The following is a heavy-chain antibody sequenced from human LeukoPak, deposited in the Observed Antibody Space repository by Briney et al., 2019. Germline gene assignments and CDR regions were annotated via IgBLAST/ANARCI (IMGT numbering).Heavy chain of an antibody. V-gene: IGHV3-30*02. D-gene: IGHD4-17*01. CDR3: AKDFHYGDYVGYYFDY. CDR1: GFTFSSYG. Sequence: GGSLRLSCAASGFTFSSYGMHWVRQAPGKGLEWVAFIRYDGSNKYYADSVKGRFTISRDNSKNTLYLQMNSLRAEDTAVYYCAKDFHYGDYVGYYFDYWGQGTLVTVSS. J-gene: IGHJ4*02. CDR2: IRYDGSNK.